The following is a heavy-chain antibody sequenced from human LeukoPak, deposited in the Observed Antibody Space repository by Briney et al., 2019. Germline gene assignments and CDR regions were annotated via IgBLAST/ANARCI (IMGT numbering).Heavy chain of an antibody. J-gene: IGHJ6*03. V-gene: IGHV4-4*07. CDR3: ARVDVFGVVSSDYYYYYMDV. D-gene: IGHD3-3*01. Sequence: SETLSLTCTVSGDSISSYYWNWIRQPAGKGLEWIGRIYITEGTNYNPSLKSRVTMSVDTSKNQFSLKVNSVTAADTAVYYCARVDVFGVVSSDYYYYYMDVWGKGTTVTVSS. CDR1: GDSISSYY. CDR2: IYITEGT.